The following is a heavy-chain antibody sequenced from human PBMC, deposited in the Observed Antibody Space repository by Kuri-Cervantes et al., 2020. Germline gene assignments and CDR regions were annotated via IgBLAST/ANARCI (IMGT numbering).Heavy chain of an antibody. D-gene: IGHD6-13*01. V-gene: IGHV3-15*01. Sequence: GESRKISCAASGFTFSSYSMNWVRQAPGKGLEWVGRIKSKTDGGTTVYAAPVKGRFTVSRDDSKNTLYLQMNSLKTEDTAVYYCSTDWGIAAAPSTYYWGQGTLVTVSS. CDR3: STDWGIAAAPSTYY. CDR1: GFTFSSYS. CDR2: IKSKTDGGTT. J-gene: IGHJ4*02.